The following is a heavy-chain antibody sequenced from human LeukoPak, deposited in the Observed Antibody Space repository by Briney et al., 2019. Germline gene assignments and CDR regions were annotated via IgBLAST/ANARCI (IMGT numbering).Heavy chain of an antibody. CDR2: INPNSGGT. D-gene: IGHD6-19*01. CDR1: GYTFTGYY. Sequence: ASVKVSCKSSGYTFTGYYMYWVRHAPGQGLEWMGWINPNSGGTKYAQKFQGRVTMTRDTSISTAYMELSRLRSDDTAVYYCARGEQWLFVDFWGQGTLVTVSS. V-gene: IGHV1-2*02. J-gene: IGHJ4*02. CDR3: ARGEQWLFVDF.